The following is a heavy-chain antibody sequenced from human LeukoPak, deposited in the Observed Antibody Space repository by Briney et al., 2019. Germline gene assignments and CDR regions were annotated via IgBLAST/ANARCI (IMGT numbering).Heavy chain of an antibody. CDR2: MNSDGSST. D-gene: IGHD3-22*01. J-gene: IGHJ6*03. Sequence: PGGSLRLSCAASGLTFSSNWIHWVRQAPGKGLVWVSRMNSDGSSTRYADSVKGRFTISRDNAKNTLYLQMNSLRAEDTAVYYCAREGMYDSSGFYMDVWGKGTTVTVPS. CDR3: AREGMYDSSGFYMDV. V-gene: IGHV3-74*01. CDR1: GLTFSSNW.